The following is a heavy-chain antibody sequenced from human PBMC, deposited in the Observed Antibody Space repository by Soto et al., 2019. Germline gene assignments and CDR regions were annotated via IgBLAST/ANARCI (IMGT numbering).Heavy chain of an antibody. V-gene: IGHV1-18*01. D-gene: IGHD2-21*01. J-gene: IGHJ5*02. Sequence: ASVKVSCKAPGYTFTSYGISWVRQAPGQGLEWMGWISAYNGNTNYAQKLQGRVTMTTDTSTSTAYMELRSLRSDDTAVYYCASAVGVGGNNWFDPLGQGTLVTVS. CDR1: GYTFTSYG. CDR3: ASAVGVGGNNWFDP. CDR2: ISAYNGNT.